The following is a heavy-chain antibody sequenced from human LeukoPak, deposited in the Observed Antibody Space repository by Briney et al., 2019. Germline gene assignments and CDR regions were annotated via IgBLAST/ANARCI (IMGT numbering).Heavy chain of an antibody. J-gene: IGHJ4*02. Sequence: ASVKVSCKASGYTFTSYGISWVRQAPGQGLEWMGWISAYNGNTNYAQKLQGRVTMTTDTSTSTAYMELRSLRSDDTAVYYCARDWGRIAVAGPYYFDYWGQGTLVTVSS. D-gene: IGHD6-19*01. CDR3: ARDWGRIAVAGPYYFDY. CDR1: GYTFTSYG. V-gene: IGHV1-18*01. CDR2: ISAYNGNT.